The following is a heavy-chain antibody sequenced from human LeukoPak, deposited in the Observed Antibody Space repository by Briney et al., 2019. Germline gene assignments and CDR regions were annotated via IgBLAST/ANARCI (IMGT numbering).Heavy chain of an antibody. CDR3: ARAASVGVVILEPFDY. Sequence: GGSLRLSCAASGFTFSSYWMSWVRQAPGKGLEWVANIKQDGSEKYYVDSVKGRFTISRDNAKNSLYLQMNSLRAEDTAVYYCARAASVGVVILEPFDYWGQGTLVTVSS. CDR2: IKQDGSEK. CDR1: GFTFSSYW. D-gene: IGHD3-3*01. J-gene: IGHJ4*02. V-gene: IGHV3-7*01.